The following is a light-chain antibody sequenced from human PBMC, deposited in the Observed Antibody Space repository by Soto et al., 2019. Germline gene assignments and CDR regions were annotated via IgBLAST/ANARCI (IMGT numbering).Light chain of an antibody. CDR2: GAS. CDR1: QSVSSSF. J-gene: IGKJ1*01. V-gene: IGKV3-20*01. CDR3: QQSGSSPPT. Sequence: EIVLTQSPGTLSLSPGERATLSCRASQSVSSSFLAWYQKKPGQAPRLLIYGASTRATGIPDRFSGSGSGTDFTLTISRLEPEDFAVYDCQQSGSSPPTFGQGTKVDIK.